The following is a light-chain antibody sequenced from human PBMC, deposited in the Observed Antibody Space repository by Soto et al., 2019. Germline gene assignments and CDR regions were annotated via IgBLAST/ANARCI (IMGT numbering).Light chain of an antibody. CDR3: QQYYTTLWT. CDR1: QSVLYSANHKKY. V-gene: IGKV4-1*01. Sequence: DIVMTQSPDSLAVSLGERATINCMSSQSVLYSANHKKYLAWYQQKPGQPPKLLIYWASTRESGVPDRFSGSESGRDFTLTISSLQAEDVAVYYCQQYYTTLWTFGQGTKVEIK. CDR2: WAS. J-gene: IGKJ1*01.